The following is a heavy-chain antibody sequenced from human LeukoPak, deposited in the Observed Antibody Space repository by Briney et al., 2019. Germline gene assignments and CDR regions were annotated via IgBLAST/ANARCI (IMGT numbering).Heavy chain of an antibody. V-gene: IGHV3-48*01. CDR3: ARGRYSSSSGDFGY. CDR1: GFTFSSYS. D-gene: IGHD6-6*01. J-gene: IGHJ4*02. Sequence: GGSLRLSCAASGFTFSSYSMNWVRQAPGKGLEGVSYISSSSSIYYADSVKGRFTISRDNAKNSLYLQMNSLRAEDTALYYCARGRYSSSSGDFGYWGQGTLVTVSS. CDR2: ISSSSSI.